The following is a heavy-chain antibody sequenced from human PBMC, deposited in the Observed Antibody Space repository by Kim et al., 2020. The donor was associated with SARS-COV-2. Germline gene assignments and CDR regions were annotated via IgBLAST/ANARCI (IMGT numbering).Heavy chain of an antibody. V-gene: IGHV4-30-4*01. Sequence: SETLSLTCTVSGGSISSGDYYWSWIRQPPGKGLEWIGYNYYSGSTYYNPSLKSRVTISVDTSKNQFSLKLSSVTAADTAVYCCARVVGDVLLWFGETYNWYDPWGQGALLTVSS. D-gene: IGHD3-10*01. CDR3: ARVVGDVLLWFGETYNWYDP. J-gene: IGHJ5*02. CDR1: GGSISSGDYY. CDR2: NYYSGST.